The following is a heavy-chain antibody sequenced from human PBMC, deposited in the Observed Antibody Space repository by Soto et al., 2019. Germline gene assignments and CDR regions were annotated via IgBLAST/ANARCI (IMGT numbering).Heavy chain of an antibody. V-gene: IGHV3-23*01. D-gene: IGHD2-15*01. CDR3: VTDSWRSLPLLRVLND. J-gene: IGHJ4*01. CDR1: GFTFSDYG. CDR2: ISGSGGST. Sequence: AGGSLRLSCAASGFTFSDYGMSWVRKAPGKGLEWVSVISGSGGSTYYADSVKGRFTLSRDNSKHTVYLQMNSLRAEDTAVYYCVTDSWRSLPLLRVLNDWGQETQVNVS.